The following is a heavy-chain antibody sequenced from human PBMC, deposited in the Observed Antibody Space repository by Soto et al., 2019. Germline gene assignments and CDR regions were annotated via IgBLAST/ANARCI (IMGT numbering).Heavy chain of an antibody. CDR3: AREAGYCSRTSCYRRAFDT. Sequence: EVQLVESGGDLVQPGGSLSLSCAASGFTFSGHWMHWVRQVPGEGREWVSRINTDGGSSAYADSVKGRFTISRDNAKNTLSLHMNGLRAEDTAVYYCAREAGYCSRTSCYRRAFDTWGQGTTVTVSS. D-gene: IGHD2-2*01. CDR2: INTDGGSS. CDR1: GFTFSGHW. J-gene: IGHJ3*02. V-gene: IGHV3-74*03.